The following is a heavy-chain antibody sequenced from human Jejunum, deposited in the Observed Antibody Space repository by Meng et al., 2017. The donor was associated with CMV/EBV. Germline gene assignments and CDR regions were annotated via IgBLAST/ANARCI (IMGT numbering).Heavy chain of an antibody. D-gene: IGHD1-26*01. CDR2: ISNTANSSTT. V-gene: IGHV3-72*01. Sequence: FSDHYIDWVRQAPGKGLEWVGRISNTANSSTTLYAASVQDRFTVSRDDSKNSAYLQMNSLKTEDTAVYYCARVKKGLVGQTTFESWGQGTLVTVSS. CDR1: FSDHY. CDR3: ARVKKGLVGQTTFES. J-gene: IGHJ4*02.